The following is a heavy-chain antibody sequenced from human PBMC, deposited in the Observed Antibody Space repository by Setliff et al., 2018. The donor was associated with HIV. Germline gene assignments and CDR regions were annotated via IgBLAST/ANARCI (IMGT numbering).Heavy chain of an antibody. Sequence: PGGSLRLSCVASGFTLSNFWMHWVRQAPGKGLVWVSYINREETTERYADSVKGRFTISRDNAKNSLYLQMSSLRAEDTAVYFCVRDINWAFDYWGQGILVTVSS. CDR3: VRDINWAFDY. CDR1: GFTLSNFW. J-gene: IGHJ4*02. D-gene: IGHD1-1*01. V-gene: IGHV3-74*01. CDR2: INREETTE.